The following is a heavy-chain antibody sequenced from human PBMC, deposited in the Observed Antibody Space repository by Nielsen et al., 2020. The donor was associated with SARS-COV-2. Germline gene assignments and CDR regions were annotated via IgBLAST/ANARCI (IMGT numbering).Heavy chain of an antibody. D-gene: IGHD6-13*01. CDR3: VKVAYSSSHASGYYYYMDV. CDR2: ISYDGSNK. J-gene: IGHJ6*03. Sequence: GGSLRLSCAASGFTFSSYWMSWVRQAPGKGLEWVAVISYDGSNKYYADSVKGRFTISRDNSKNTLYLQMSSLRAEDTAVYYCVKVAYSSSHASGYYYYMDVWGKGTTVTVSS. CDR1: GFTFSSYW. V-gene: IGHV3-30*14.